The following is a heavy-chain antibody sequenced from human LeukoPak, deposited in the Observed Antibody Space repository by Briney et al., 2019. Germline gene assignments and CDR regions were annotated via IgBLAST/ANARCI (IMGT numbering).Heavy chain of an antibody. V-gene: IGHV3-7*01. CDR2: VRQDGGEG. D-gene: IGHD3-10*02. CDR1: GFTFNTYW. CDR3: VTRLCSISACRASFYLSFDV. Sequence: GGSLRLSCAASGFTFNTYWMTWVRQAPGRGLEWVANVRQDGGEGHYVDSVKGRFTVSRDNAENSLYLQLNSLRIEDTAVYYCVTRLCSISACRASFYLSFDVWGKGTTVTVSS. J-gene: IGHJ6*04.